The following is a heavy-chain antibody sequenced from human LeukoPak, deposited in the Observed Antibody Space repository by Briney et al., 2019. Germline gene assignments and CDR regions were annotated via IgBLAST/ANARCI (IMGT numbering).Heavy chain of an antibody. J-gene: IGHJ4*02. CDR2: IRYDGSNK. CDR3: AKVFSYTAMRGYFDY. CDR1: GFTFSSYG. Sequence: GGSLRLSCAASGFTFSSYGMHWVRQAPGKGLEWVAFIRYDGSNKYYADSVKGRFTISRDNSKNTLYLQMNSPRAEDTAVYYCAKVFSYTAMRGYFDYWGQGTLVTVSS. D-gene: IGHD5-18*01. V-gene: IGHV3-30*02.